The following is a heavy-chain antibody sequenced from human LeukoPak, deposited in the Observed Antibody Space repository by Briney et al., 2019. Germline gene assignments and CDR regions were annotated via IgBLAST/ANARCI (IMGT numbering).Heavy chain of an antibody. D-gene: IGHD1-26*01. J-gene: IGHJ4*02. CDR1: GFTFSSYS. CDR2: ISSSSSTI. Sequence: GGSLRLSCAASGFTFSSYSMNWVRQAPGKGLEWVSYISSSSSTIYYADSVKGRFTISRDNAKNSLYLQMNSLRAEDTAVYYCASDSGSYGPRGDYWGQGTLVTVSS. V-gene: IGHV3-48*04. CDR3: ASDSGSYGPRGDY.